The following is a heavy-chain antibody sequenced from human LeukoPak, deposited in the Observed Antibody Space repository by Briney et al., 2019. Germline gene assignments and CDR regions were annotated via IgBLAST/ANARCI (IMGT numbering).Heavy chain of an antibody. CDR3: ARGPYGSSWYQPNWFDP. V-gene: IGHV4-34*01. J-gene: IGHJ5*02. Sequence: PSETLSLTCAVYGGSFSGYYWSWIRQPPGKGLEWIGEINHSGSTNYNPSLKSRVTISVDTSKNQFSLKLSSVTAADTAVYYCARGPYGSSWYQPNWFDPWGQGTLVTVSS. D-gene: IGHD6-13*01. CDR2: INHSGST. CDR1: GGSFSGYY.